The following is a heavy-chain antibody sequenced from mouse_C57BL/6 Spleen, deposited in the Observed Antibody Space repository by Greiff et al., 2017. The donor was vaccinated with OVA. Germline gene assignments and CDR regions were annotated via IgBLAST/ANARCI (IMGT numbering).Heavy chain of an antibody. CDR2: IDPSASYT. V-gene: IGHV1-50*01. Sequence: VQLQQPGAELVKPGASVKLSCKASGYTFTSYWMQWVKQRPGQGLEWIGEIDPSASYTNYNQKFKGKATLTVDTSSSTAYMQLSSLTSEDSAVYYCARDYGSSYDYFDYWGQGTTLTVSS. D-gene: IGHD1-1*01. CDR3: ARDYGSSYDYFDY. J-gene: IGHJ2*01. CDR1: GYTFTSYW.